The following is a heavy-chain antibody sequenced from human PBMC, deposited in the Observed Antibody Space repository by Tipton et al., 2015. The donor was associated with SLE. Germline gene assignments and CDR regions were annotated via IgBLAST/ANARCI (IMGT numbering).Heavy chain of an antibody. Sequence: SLRLSCAASGFRFSSYEMNWVRQAPGKGLEWVSYISGSGTNKYYADSVKGRFTISRDNAKNSLYLQMNSLRAEDTALYYCTIEDSRADSFGYGGQGTLVTVSS. CDR1: GFRFSSYE. V-gene: IGHV3-48*03. D-gene: IGHD3-22*01. J-gene: IGHJ4*02. CDR2: ISGSGTNK. CDR3: TIEDSRADSFGY.